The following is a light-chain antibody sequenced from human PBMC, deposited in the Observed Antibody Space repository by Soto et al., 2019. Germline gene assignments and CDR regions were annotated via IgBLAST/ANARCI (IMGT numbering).Light chain of an antibody. CDR3: QQYDSVFT. CDR2: GAS. Sequence: DIQMTRSPSSLSASVGDRVTIACRASQSISNYLNWYQQKPGKAPKLLIYGASNLETGVPSRFSGSGSGTDFTFTISSLQAEDIATYICQQYDSVFTFGQGTRLEIK. V-gene: IGKV1-33*01. J-gene: IGKJ5*01. CDR1: QSISNY.